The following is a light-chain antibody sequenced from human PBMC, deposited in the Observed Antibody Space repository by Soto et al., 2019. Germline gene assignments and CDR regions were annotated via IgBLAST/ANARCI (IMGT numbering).Light chain of an antibody. Sequence: EIALTQSPGTLSLSPGERASLSCRASQRVSSSYLAWYQQKTGQAPRLLIWGVSNRATGIPDRLSGSGSGTDFTLTISRMEPEDFVVFYCYQYGSTPPTFGQGTKVDI. V-gene: IGKV3-20*01. CDR1: QRVSSSY. CDR2: GVS. J-gene: IGKJ1*01. CDR3: YQYGSTPPT.